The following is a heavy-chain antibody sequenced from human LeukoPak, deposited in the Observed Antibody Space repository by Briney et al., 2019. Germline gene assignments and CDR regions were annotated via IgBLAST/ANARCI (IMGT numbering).Heavy chain of an antibody. D-gene: IGHD3-10*01. CDR3: AREAVILWFGSPPESGAFDI. J-gene: IGHJ3*02. Sequence: ASVKVSCRASGYTFTSYGISWARQAPGRGLEWMGWISTDNGNTNYVQNLQGRVSMTRDTFTSTVYMELRSLRSDDTAVYYCAREAVILWFGSPPESGAFDIWGQGTMVTVSS. CDR1: GYTFTSYG. CDR2: ISTDNGNT. V-gene: IGHV1-18*01.